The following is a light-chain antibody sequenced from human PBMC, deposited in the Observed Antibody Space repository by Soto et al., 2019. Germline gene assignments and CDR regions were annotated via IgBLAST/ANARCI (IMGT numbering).Light chain of an antibody. CDR2: DDN. Sequence: QSVLTQPPSVSAAPGQKVSISCSGRSSNIGGNSVSWYQQLPGTAPKLLIYDDNKRPSGIPARFSGSKSGTSATLGITGFQTGDEADYYCGSWDSSLSAYVFGTGTKVTVL. J-gene: IGLJ1*01. CDR1: SSNIGGNS. V-gene: IGLV1-51*01. CDR3: GSWDSSLSAYV.